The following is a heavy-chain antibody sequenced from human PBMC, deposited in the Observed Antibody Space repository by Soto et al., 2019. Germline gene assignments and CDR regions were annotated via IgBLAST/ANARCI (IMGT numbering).Heavy chain of an antibody. J-gene: IGHJ5*02. Sequence: GESLKISCKGSGYSFAGYWITWVRQKPGKGREWMGRIDPSDSQTYYSPSFRGHVTISVTKSITTVFLQWSSLRDSDTAMYYCARKIYDSDTGHNCQYHFDPCGQRTRVTVSS. V-gene: IGHV5-10-1*01. D-gene: IGHD3-22*01. CDR2: IDPSDSQT. CDR3: ARKIYDSDTGHNCQYHFDP. CDR1: GYSFAGYW.